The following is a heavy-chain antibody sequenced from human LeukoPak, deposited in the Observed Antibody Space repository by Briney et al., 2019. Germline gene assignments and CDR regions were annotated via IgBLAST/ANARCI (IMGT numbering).Heavy chain of an antibody. D-gene: IGHD3-3*01. CDR3: TREYENGFDY. CDR1: GFTFNNYW. Sequence: PGRSLRLSCAASGFTFNNYWMHWVPHAPAKGLMWVSRLNRDGSSTTYAGSVKGRFTISRDNAKNTLYRQMNSLRAEDTGVYYCTREYENGFDYWGQGTLVTVSA. CDR2: LNRDGSST. V-gene: IGHV3-74*01. J-gene: IGHJ4*02.